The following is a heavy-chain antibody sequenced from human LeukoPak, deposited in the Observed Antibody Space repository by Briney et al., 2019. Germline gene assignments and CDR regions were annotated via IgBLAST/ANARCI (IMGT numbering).Heavy chain of an antibody. D-gene: IGHD6-19*01. V-gene: IGHV3-30*18. Sequence: GGSLRLSCEASGFTFSSYGMHWVRQAPGKGLEWVAVISYDGSNKYYADSVKGRFTISRDNSKNTLYLQMNSLRAEDTAVYYCAKPLGSGWALYYFDYWGQGTLVTVSS. CDR2: ISYDGSNK. J-gene: IGHJ4*02. CDR3: AKPLGSGWALYYFDY. CDR1: GFTFSSYG.